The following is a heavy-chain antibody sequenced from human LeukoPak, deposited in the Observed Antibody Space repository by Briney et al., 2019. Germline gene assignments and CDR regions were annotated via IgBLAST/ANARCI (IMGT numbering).Heavy chain of an antibody. V-gene: IGHV4-61*02. CDR3: ARGPPPDFDY. Sequence: SETLSLTCTVAGGSISSSSYYWSCIRQPAGKGLEWIGRIYTSGSTNYNPSLKSRVTLSVDTSKHQFSLKLSSVTAADTAVYYCARGPPPDFDYWGRGTLVTVSS. CDR1: GGSISSSSYY. CDR2: IYTSGST. J-gene: IGHJ4*02.